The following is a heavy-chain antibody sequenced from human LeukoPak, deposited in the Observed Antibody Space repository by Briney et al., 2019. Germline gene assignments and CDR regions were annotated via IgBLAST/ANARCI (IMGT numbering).Heavy chain of an antibody. CDR1: GFTLSSYE. J-gene: IGHJ4*02. Sequence: GGSRRLFCAAFGFTLSSYEMSWVRQAPGKGLEWVSSIGSSGSTIYYADSVKGRFTISRDNAKNSLYLQMNSLRAEDTAVYYCAGGGAEGGYDANYFDYWGQGALATVSS. D-gene: IGHD5-12*01. V-gene: IGHV3-48*03. CDR3: AGGGAEGGYDANYFDY. CDR2: IGSSGSTI.